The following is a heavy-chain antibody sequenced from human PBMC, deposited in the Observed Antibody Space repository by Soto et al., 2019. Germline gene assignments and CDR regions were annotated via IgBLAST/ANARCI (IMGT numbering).Heavy chain of an antibody. CDR2: ISPYNDDT. J-gene: IGHJ6*02. D-gene: IGHD3-10*01. CDR3: ESDLRRGVSEYGMDV. Sequence: QVQLLQSGFEVKKPGASVKVSCKASGYSFTTYGVSWVRQAPGQGLEWMGWISPYNDDTNYAQKFQGRVTMTTATSTSTAYLEPRSLRSDDTAVSYGESDLRRGVSEYGMDVWGQGTTVTVSS. CDR1: GYSFTTYG. V-gene: IGHV1-18*01.